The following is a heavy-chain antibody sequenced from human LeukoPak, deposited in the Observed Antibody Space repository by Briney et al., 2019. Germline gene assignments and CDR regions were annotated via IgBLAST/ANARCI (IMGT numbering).Heavy chain of an antibody. CDR2: IWFDGSNK. D-gene: IGHD3-10*01. CDR1: GFTFSSYS. J-gene: IGHJ2*01. V-gene: IGHV3-33*08. CDR3: ARDRAMVRGKEWYFDI. Sequence: GGSLRLSCAASGFTFSSYSMNWVRQAPGKGLEWVALIWFDGSNKYYADSVKGRFTISRDDSKNTLYLQMSSLRAEDTAVYFCARDRAMVRGKEWYFDIWGRGTLVTVSS.